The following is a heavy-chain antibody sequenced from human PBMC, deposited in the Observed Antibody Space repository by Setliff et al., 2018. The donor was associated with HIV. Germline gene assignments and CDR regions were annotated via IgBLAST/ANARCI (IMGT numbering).Heavy chain of an antibody. J-gene: IGHJ4*02. CDR2: IRFDGNRE. CDR1: GFPFSKYW. CDR3: TKERGDGYGYYFHY. V-gene: IGHV3-30*02. Sequence: GSLRLSCAASGFPFSKYWMHWVRQAPGKGLEWVAHIRFDGNREYYADSVKGRFTISRDNSKNTVYLEMNSLRAGDTAVYYCTKERGDGYGYYFHYWGQGTLVTVSS. D-gene: IGHD5-12*01.